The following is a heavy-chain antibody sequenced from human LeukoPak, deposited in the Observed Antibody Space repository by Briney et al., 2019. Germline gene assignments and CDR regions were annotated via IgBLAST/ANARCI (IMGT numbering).Heavy chain of an antibody. CDR3: TRDPPYCSGGSCYYYYYYMDV. Sequence: PGGSLRLSCTASGFTFGDYAMSWVRQAPGKGLEWVGFIRSKAYGGTTEYAASVKGRFTISRDDSKSIAYLQMNSLKTEDTAVYYCTRDPPYCSGGSCYYYYYYMDVWGKGTTVTISS. J-gene: IGHJ6*03. CDR2: IRSKAYGGTT. D-gene: IGHD2-15*01. V-gene: IGHV3-49*04. CDR1: GFTFGDYA.